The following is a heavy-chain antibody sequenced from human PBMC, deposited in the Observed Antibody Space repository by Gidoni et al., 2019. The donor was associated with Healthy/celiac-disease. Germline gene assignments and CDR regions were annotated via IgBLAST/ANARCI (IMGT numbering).Heavy chain of an antibody. CDR2: ISGSGGST. CDR3: AKDRGGSQYGVGFDY. J-gene: IGHJ4*02. Sequence: EVQLLESGGGLVLPGGSLRLSCAVSCFTFRSYAMCWVRQAPGKGLEWGSAISGSGGSTYYADSVKGRFTISRDNSKNTLYLQMNSLRAEDTAVYYCAKDRGGSQYGVGFDYWGQGTLVTVSS. V-gene: IGHV3-23*01. D-gene: IGHD1-26*01. CDR1: CFTFRSYA.